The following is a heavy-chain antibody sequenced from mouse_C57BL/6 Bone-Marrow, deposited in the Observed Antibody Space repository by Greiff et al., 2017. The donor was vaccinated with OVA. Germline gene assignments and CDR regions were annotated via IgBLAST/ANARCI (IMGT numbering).Heavy chain of an antibody. J-gene: IGHJ2*01. CDR3: ARGVTTVVAPFDY. CDR2: INPGSGGT. D-gene: IGHD1-1*01. Sequence: QVQLQQSGAELVRPGTSVKVSCKASGYAFTNYLIEWVKQRPGQGLEWIGVINPGSGGTNYNEKFKGKATLTADKSSSTAYMQLSSLTSEDSAVYFGARGVTTVVAPFDYWGQGTTLTVSS. V-gene: IGHV1-54*01. CDR1: GYAFTNYL.